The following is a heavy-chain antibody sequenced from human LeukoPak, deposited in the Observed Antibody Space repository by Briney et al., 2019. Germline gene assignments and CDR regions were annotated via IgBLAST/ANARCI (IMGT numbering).Heavy chain of an antibody. J-gene: IGHJ3*02. CDR2: MYPGDSDT. D-gene: IGHD5-24*01. CDR3: ARRDGYNMGAFDI. Sequence: GESLKISCRASGYSFSTYWVGWVRQMPGKGLEWVGIMYPGDSDTRYSPSFQGQFTISADKSISTAYLQWSSLKASDTAMYYCARRDGYNMGAFDIWGQGTMVTVSS. V-gene: IGHV5-51*01. CDR1: GYSFSTYW.